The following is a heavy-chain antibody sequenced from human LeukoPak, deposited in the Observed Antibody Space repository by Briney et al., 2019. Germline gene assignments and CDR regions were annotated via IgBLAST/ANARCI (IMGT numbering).Heavy chain of an antibody. CDR1: GDSISSYY. Sequence: PSETLPLTCSVSGDSISSYYWSWIRQAPGKGLEWIGYIYYSGSTNYNPSLKSRVTFSEDTSKNQISLKLSSVTAADTAVYYCARTIKVDHGDYENYFDYWGQGTLVTVSS. D-gene: IGHD4-17*01. J-gene: IGHJ4*02. CDR2: IYYSGST. CDR3: ARTIKVDHGDYENYFDY. V-gene: IGHV4-59*01.